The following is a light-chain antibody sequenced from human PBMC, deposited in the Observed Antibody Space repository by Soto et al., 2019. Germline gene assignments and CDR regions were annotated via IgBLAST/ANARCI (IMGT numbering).Light chain of an antibody. CDR1: RDIGSD. J-gene: IGKJ1*01. V-gene: IGKV1-6*01. CDR2: AAS. CDR3: LQDHDDSWT. Sequence: IQMTRSPSSLSASVGDSITITCLASRDIGSDLRWDQKKPGKAPTLLIYAASNLQSGVPSRFRGSRSGTEFTLTVSSLQPEDFATYYCLQDHDDSWTVGQGTKVDTK.